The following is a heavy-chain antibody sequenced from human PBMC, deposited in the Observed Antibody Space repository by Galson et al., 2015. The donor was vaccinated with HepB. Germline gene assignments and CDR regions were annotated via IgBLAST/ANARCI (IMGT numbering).Heavy chain of an antibody. CDR2: ILYDGSNK. J-gene: IGHJ2*01. CDR1: GFTFSSYG. CDR3: ARDGTKSRFGEVLTDYYVDL. Sequence: SLRLSCAASGFTFSSYGMHWVRQAPGKGLEWVAGILYDGSNKQYADSVKGRLTISRDNSKNTLYLQMNSLRAGDTVVYYCARDGTKSRFGEVLTDYYVDLLGRGTPVTVSS. V-gene: IGHV3-30*04. D-gene: IGHD3-10*01.